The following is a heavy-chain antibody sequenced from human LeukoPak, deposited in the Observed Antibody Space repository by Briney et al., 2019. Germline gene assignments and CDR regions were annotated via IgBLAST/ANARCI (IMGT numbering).Heavy chain of an antibody. V-gene: IGHV4-38-2*02. CDR1: GNSISSDYY. CDR2: IHHSGST. Sequence: SETLSLTCTVSGNSISSDYYWGWIRQPPGEGLEWIGTIHHSGSTYYNPSLKSRVTMSVDTSQNQFFLKVTSVTAADTAVYYCARRDYDILTGYQTLFDYWGQGTLVTVSS. J-gene: IGHJ4*02. D-gene: IGHD3-9*01. CDR3: ARRDYDILTGYQTLFDY.